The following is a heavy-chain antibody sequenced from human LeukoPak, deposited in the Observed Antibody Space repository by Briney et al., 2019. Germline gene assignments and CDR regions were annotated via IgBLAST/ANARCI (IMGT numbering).Heavy chain of an antibody. D-gene: IGHD3-10*01. Sequence: GGSLRLSCAASGFTFSSYSMNWVRQAPGKGLEWVSYISSSSSTIYYADSVKGRSTISRDNAKNSLYLQMNSLRAEDTAAYYCAREIDYYGSGSYYNHYGMDVWGQGTTVTVSS. CDR3: AREIDYYGSGSYYNHYGMDV. CDR2: ISSSSSTI. V-gene: IGHV3-48*04. J-gene: IGHJ6*02. CDR1: GFTFSSYS.